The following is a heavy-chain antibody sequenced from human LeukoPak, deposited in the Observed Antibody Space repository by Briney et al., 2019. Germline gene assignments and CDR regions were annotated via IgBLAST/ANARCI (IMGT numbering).Heavy chain of an antibody. V-gene: IGHV3-15*01. CDR1: GFTFSNAW. D-gene: IGHD1-1*01. Sequence: GGSLRLSCAASGFTFSNAWMSWVRQAPGKGLEWVGRIKSKTDGRTTDYAAPVKGRFTISRDDSKNTLYLQMNSLKTEDTAVYYCQLEPSDWGQGTLVTVSS. CDR3: QLEPSD. J-gene: IGHJ4*02. CDR2: IKSKTDGRTT.